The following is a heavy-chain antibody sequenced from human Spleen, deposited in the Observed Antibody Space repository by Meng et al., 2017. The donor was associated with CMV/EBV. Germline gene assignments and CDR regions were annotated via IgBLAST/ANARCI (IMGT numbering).Heavy chain of an antibody. V-gene: IGHV3-23*03. CDR3: TRDLFPTANWFDP. CDR2: IYSGGGST. J-gene: IGHJ5*02. Sequence: CAASGVNLSSYAMSGVRQAPGKGLEWVAVIYSGGGSTYYADSVKGRFTISRDNAKNSLYLQMNSLRAEDTAVYYCTRDLFPTANWFDPWGQGTLVTVSS. CDR1: GVNLSSYA. D-gene: IGHD2-21*02.